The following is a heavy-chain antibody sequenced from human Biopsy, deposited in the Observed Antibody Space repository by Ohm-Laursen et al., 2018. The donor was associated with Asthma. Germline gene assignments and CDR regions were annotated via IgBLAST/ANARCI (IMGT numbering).Heavy chain of an antibody. Sequence: SLRLSCSASGFTFTTYTMNWVRQAPGKGLEWVSSISTSGYSTYYANSVKGRFTISRDNAKNSLYLQMNSLRAEDTVVYYCAGDSDGNFYYWGQGTLVTVSS. V-gene: IGHV3-21*01. CDR3: AGDSDGNFYY. J-gene: IGHJ4*02. CDR1: GFTFTTYT. CDR2: ISTSGYST.